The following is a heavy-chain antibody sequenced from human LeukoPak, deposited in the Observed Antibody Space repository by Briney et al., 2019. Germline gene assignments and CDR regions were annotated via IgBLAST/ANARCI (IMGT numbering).Heavy chain of an antibody. Sequence: GGSLRLSCEASGFTFSNVWLTWVRQALGRGLEWVASINESGSEKKYVDSVKGRLTISRDNARNSLYLQLKDLRAEDTAVYFCAKGPPFTAMVAFDYWGQGTLVTVSS. CDR2: INESGSEK. CDR3: AKGPPFTAMVAFDY. J-gene: IGHJ4*02. D-gene: IGHD5-18*01. V-gene: IGHV3-7*01. CDR1: GFTFSNVW.